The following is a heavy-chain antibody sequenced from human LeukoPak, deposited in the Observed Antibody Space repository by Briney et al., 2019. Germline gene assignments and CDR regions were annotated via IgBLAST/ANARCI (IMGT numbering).Heavy chain of an antibody. V-gene: IGHV3-33*01. J-gene: IGHJ3*02. CDR3: ARESVGATWTDAFDI. CDR2: IWYDGSNK. D-gene: IGHD1-26*01. CDR1: GFTFSSYG. Sequence: GGSLRLSCAASGFTFSSYGMHWVRQAPGKGLEWAAVIWYDGSNKYYADSVKGRFTISRDNSKNTLYLQMNSLRAEDTAVYYCARESVGATWTDAFDIWGQGTMVTVSS.